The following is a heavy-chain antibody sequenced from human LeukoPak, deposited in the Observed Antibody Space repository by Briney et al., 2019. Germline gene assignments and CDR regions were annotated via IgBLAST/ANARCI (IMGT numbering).Heavy chain of an antibody. Sequence: TLSLTCXXXGGSFSGYYCTWIRQPPGKGLEWIGEINHSRSANYNPSLTIRDTISLATSTNQFSLKLSSVTAADTAVYYCARGQGTVTTHWGQGTLVTVSS. CDR1: GGSFSGYY. D-gene: IGHD4-17*01. CDR2: INHSRSA. J-gene: IGHJ4*02. V-gene: IGHV4-34*01. CDR3: ARGQGTVTTH.